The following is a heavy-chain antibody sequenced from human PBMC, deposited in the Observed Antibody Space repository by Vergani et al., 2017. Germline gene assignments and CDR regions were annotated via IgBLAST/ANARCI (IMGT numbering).Heavy chain of an antibody. J-gene: IGHJ6*02. Sequence: QVQLVESGGGVVQPGRSLRLSCAASGFTFSSYAMHWVRQAPGKGLEWVAVISYDGSNKYYADSVEGRFTISRDNSKNTLYLQMNSLRAEDTAVYYCAREDYDFWSGARMDVWGQGTTVTVSS. CDR1: GFTFSSYA. D-gene: IGHD3-3*01. CDR3: AREDYDFWSGARMDV. V-gene: IGHV3-30-3*01. CDR2: ISYDGSNK.